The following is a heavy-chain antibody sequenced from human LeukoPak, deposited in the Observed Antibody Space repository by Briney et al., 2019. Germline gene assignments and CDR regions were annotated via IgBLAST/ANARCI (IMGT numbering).Heavy chain of an antibody. D-gene: IGHD2-2*01. CDR3: ARGRDIVLVPAAMERGGYFQH. CDR1: GGTFSSYA. Sequence: GASVKVSCKASGGTFSSYAISWVRQAPGQGLEWMGRIIPILGIANYAQKFQGRVTITADKSTSTAYMELSSLRSEDTAVYYCARGRDIVLVPAAMERGGYFQHWGQGTLVTVSS. CDR2: IIPILGIA. J-gene: IGHJ1*01. V-gene: IGHV1-69*04.